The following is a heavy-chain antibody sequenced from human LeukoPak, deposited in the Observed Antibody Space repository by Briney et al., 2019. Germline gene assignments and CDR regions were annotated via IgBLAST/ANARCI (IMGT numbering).Heavy chain of an antibody. Sequence: SETLSLTCPVSGGSISSYYWSWIRQPPGKGLEWIGYIYYSGSTNYNPSLKSRVTISVDTSKNQFSLKLSSVTAADTAVYYCARGCDYDILTGYSHDAFDIWGQGTMVTVSS. V-gene: IGHV4-59*01. CDR3: ARGCDYDILTGYSHDAFDI. CDR1: GGSISSYY. J-gene: IGHJ3*02. CDR2: IYYSGST. D-gene: IGHD3-9*01.